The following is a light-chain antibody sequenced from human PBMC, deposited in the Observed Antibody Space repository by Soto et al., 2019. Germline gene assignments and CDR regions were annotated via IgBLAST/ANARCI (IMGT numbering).Light chain of an antibody. CDR1: SSDVGRYNH. CDR3: NSHTSGDFRV. V-gene: IGLV2-14*01. Sequence: QSALTQPASVSGSPGQSITISCTGTSSDVGRYNHVSWYQHHPGKAPKLIISEVSNRPSGVSNRFSGSKSGYTASLTISGLQAEDEAEYYCNSHTSGDFRVFGTGTKVTVL. J-gene: IGLJ1*01. CDR2: EVS.